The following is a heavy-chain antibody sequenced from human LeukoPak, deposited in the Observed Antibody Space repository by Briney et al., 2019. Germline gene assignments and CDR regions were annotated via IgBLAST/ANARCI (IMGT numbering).Heavy chain of an antibody. CDR2: IYYSGST. CDR1: GGSISSSSYY. CDR3: ARQSTVTYYDFWSGYSPYYYYYMDV. V-gene: IGHV4-39*01. D-gene: IGHD3-3*01. J-gene: IGHJ6*03. Sequence: SETLSLTCTVSGGSISSSSYYWGWIRQPPGKGLEWIGSIYYSGSTYYNPSLKSRVTISVDTSKNQFSLKLSSVTAADTAVYYCARQSTVTYYDFWSGYSPYYYYYMDVWGKGTTVTVSS.